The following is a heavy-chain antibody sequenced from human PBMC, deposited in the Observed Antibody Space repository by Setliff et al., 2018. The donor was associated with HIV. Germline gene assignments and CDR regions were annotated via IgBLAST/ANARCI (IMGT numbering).Heavy chain of an antibody. Sequence: SETLSLTCTVSGGSISSNSYYWGWIRQPPGKGLEWIGSIYYSGSTYYNPSLRSRVTISGDMSKNQFSLNLSSVTAADTAVYYCARHEPTLGYCSSTSCYWAIWGQGTLVTVSS. CDR2: IYYSGST. CDR3: ARHEPTLGYCSSTSCYWAI. CDR1: GGSISSNSYY. D-gene: IGHD2-2*01. J-gene: IGHJ4*02. V-gene: IGHV4-39*01.